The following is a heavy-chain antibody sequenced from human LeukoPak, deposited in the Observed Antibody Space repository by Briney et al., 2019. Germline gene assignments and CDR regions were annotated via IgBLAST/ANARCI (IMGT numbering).Heavy chain of an antibody. Sequence: GASVKVSCKASGYTFTGYYMHWVRQTPGQGLEWMGWINPNSGGTNYAQKFQGRVTMTRDTSISTAYMELSRLRSDDTAVYYCARAGFTMIVVYAFDIWGQGTMVTVSS. CDR2: INPNSGGT. D-gene: IGHD3-22*01. J-gene: IGHJ3*02. CDR3: ARAGFTMIVVYAFDI. CDR1: GYTFTGYY. V-gene: IGHV1-2*02.